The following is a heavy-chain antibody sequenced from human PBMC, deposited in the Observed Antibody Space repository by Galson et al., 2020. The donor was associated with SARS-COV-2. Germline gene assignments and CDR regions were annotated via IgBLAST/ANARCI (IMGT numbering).Heavy chain of an antibody. CDR2: ISWNSGSI. CDR3: AKLGDGYNLSPFDY. CDR1: GFTFDDYA. J-gene: IGHJ4*02. D-gene: IGHD5-12*01. Sequence: GGSLRLSCAASGFTFDDYAMHWVRQAPGKGLEWVSGISWNSGSIGYADSVKGRFTISRDNAKNSLYLQMNSLRAEDTALYYCAKLGDGYNLSPFDYWGQGTLVTVSS. V-gene: IGHV3-9*01.